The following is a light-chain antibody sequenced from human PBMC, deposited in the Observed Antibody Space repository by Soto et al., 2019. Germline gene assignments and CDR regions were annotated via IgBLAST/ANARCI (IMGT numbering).Light chain of an antibody. CDR1: SSDVGRYDY. V-gene: IGLV2-14*03. Sequence: QSALTQPASVSGSPGQSITISCTGTSSDVGRYDYVSWYQHHPGKAPKLMIYDVSNRPSGVSNRFSGSKSGNTASLTISGLQAEDEADYYCSSYTISNNLVFGGGTKLTVL. CDR2: DVS. CDR3: SSYTISNNLV. J-gene: IGLJ2*01.